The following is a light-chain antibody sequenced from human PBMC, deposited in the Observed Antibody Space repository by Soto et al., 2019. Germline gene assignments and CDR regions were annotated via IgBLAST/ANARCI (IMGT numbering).Light chain of an antibody. V-gene: IGLV2-14*01. CDR1: SSDVGGYNY. Sequence: QSALTQPASVSGSPGQSITISCTGTSSDVGGYNYDSWYQQHPGKAPKLMIYRFSGSKFGNTASLTISGLQAEDEADYYCSSYTSSSTPYVFGTGTKLTVL. CDR3: SSYTSSSTPYV. J-gene: IGLJ1*01.